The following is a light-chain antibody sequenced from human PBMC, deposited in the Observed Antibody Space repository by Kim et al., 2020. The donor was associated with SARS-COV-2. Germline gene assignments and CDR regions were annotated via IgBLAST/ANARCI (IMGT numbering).Light chain of an antibody. CDR1: NDGGNS. V-gene: IGLV3-21*01. CDR3: QVWYTDADHYV. J-gene: IGLJ1*01. CDR2: YDS. Sequence: PGQTAGILLGWDNDGGNSVPGCQQKTGTDSVVVMYYDSDRRSGIPDRLPGSSYADTATLPISRVTAGDDADYYCQVWYTDADHYVFGTGTQLTVL.